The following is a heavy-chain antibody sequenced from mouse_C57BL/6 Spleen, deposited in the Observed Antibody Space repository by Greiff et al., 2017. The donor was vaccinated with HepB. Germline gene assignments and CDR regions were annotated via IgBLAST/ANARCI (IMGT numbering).Heavy chain of an antibody. CDR3: ASPYDAQTWFAD. Sequence: EVKLVESGGGLVQPGGSLKLSCAASGFTFSDYYMYWVRQTPEKRLEWVAYISNGGGSTYYPDTVKGRFTISRDNAKNTLYLQMSRLKSEDTAMYYCASPYDAQTWFADWGQGTLVTVSA. CDR2: ISNGGGST. D-gene: IGHD2-3*01. J-gene: IGHJ3*01. CDR1: GFTFSDYY. V-gene: IGHV5-12*01.